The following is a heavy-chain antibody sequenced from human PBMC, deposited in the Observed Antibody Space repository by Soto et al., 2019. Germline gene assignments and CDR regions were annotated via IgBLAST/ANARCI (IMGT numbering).Heavy chain of an antibody. Sequence: SQTLSLTCAISGDSVSSNSAAWNWIRQSPSRGLEWLGRTYYRSKWYNDYAVSVKSRITINPDISKNQFSLQLNSVTPEDTAVYYCARAKYSSGWYRISYYFDYWGQGTLVTVSS. V-gene: IGHV6-1*01. CDR3: ARAKYSSGWYRISYYFDY. J-gene: IGHJ4*02. CDR1: GDSVSSNSAA. D-gene: IGHD6-19*01. CDR2: TYYRSKWYN.